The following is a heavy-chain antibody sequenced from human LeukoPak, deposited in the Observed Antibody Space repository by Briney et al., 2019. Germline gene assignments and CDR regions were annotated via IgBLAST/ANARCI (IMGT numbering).Heavy chain of an antibody. CDR1: GYTFTTFG. Sequence: ASVTVSCKASGYTFTTFGITWVRQAPGQGLEWMGWISTYNGNTNCAQKLQDRVIMTTDTSTSTAYMELRSLRSDDTAVYYCARACSITTCYGPFDPWGQGTLVTVSS. D-gene: IGHD2-2*01. V-gene: IGHV1-18*01. J-gene: IGHJ5*02. CDR2: ISTYNGNT. CDR3: ARACSITTCYGPFDP.